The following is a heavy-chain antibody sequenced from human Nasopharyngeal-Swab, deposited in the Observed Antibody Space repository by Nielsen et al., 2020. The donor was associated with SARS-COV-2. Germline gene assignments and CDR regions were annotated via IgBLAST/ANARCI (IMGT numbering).Heavy chain of an antibody. Sequence: WIRQPPGKGLEWVSGVSGSGGTTKYADSVKGRFTISRDNSKNKLYLQMHSLRVEDTVVYYCAKDRYCSGGACYFSGFDYWGLGTLVTVSS. V-gene: IGHV3-23*01. D-gene: IGHD2-15*01. CDR3: AKDRYCSGGACYFSGFDY. CDR2: VSGSGGTT. J-gene: IGHJ4*02.